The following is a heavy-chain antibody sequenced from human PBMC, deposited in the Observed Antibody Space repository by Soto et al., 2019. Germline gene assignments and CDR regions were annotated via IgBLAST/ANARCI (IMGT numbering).Heavy chain of an antibody. CDR2: ISGSGGST. Sequence: EVQLLESGGGLVQPGGSLRLSCAASGFTFSSYAMSWVRQAPGKGLEWVSAISGSGGSTYYADSVKGRFTISRDNSKNTLYLQMNSLSAEDTAVYYCAKDSAPFASSSGSFDYWGQGTLVTVSS. CDR1: GFTFSSYA. V-gene: IGHV3-23*01. D-gene: IGHD6-6*01. J-gene: IGHJ4*02. CDR3: AKDSAPFASSSGSFDY.